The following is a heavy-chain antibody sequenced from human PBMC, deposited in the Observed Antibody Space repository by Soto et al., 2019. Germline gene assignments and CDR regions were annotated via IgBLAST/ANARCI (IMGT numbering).Heavy chain of an antibody. D-gene: IGHD3-16*01. V-gene: IGHV4-34*01. Sequence: SETLSLTCAVYSGSFSGYYWSWIRQPPGKVLEWIGEIYHGLSIVYNPSLKSRVAISGDSSQNQFSLKLSSVTAADTAVYYCARHGGYYFDCWGQGTLVTVSS. CDR1: SGSFSGYY. J-gene: IGHJ4*02. CDR2: IYHGLSI. CDR3: ARHGGYYFDC.